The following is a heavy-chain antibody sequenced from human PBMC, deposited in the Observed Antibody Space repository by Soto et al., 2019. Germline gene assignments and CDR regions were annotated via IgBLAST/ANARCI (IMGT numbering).Heavy chain of an antibody. V-gene: IGHV5-51*01. CDR3: VRSGSSGWYRGWFDP. CDR1: GYTFTRYW. CDR2: IYPGDSDI. D-gene: IGHD6-19*01. Sequence: EVQLVQSGAEVKKPGESLNISCQGSGYTFTRYWIGWVRQMPGKGVEWVAIIYPGDSDIRYSASFEGQVTISADKTISTAYLQWGSLKASDTAMYFCVRSGSSGWYRGWFDPWGQGTLVTVSS. J-gene: IGHJ5*02.